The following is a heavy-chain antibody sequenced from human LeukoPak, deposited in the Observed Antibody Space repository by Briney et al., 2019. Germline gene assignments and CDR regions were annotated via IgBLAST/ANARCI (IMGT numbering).Heavy chain of an antibody. CDR3: AREDCSGGSCHFDY. Sequence: GGSLRLSWAASGFTFSSYEMNWVRQAPGKGLEWVSYISSSGSTIYYADSVKGRFTISRDNAKNSLYLQMNSLRAEDTAVYYCAREDCSGGSCHFDYWGQGTLVTVSS. CDR1: GFTFSSYE. D-gene: IGHD2-15*01. V-gene: IGHV3-48*03. CDR2: ISSSGSTI. J-gene: IGHJ4*02.